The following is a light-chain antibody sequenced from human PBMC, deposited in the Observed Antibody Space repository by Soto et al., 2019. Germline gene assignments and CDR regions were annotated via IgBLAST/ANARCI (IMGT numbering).Light chain of an antibody. J-gene: IGLJ2*01. V-gene: IGLV2-14*02. CDR1: SSDVGSYNL. CDR3: SSYTTSNTVV. Sequence: QSVLTQPASVSGSPGQSITISCTGTSSDVGSYNLVSWYQQHPGKAPQLLIYDVNKRPSGVSYRFSGSKSGSTASLTISGLQAEDEADYYCSSYTTSNTVVFGGGTKVTV. CDR2: DVN.